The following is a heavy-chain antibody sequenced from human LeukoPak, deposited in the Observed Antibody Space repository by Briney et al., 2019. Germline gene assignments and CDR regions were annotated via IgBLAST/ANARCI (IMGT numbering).Heavy chain of an antibody. CDR2: IDESGST. D-gene: IGHD2-15*01. CDR3: ARHSGYCSGGSCYPNWFDP. V-gene: IGHV4-39*01. J-gene: IGHJ5*02. Sequence: SETLSLTCTVSGGSISSSSYYWGWIRQPPGKGLEWIGSIDESGSTYYNPSLKSRVTISVDTSKNQFSLKLSSVTAADTAVYYCARHSGYCSGGSCYPNWFDPWGQGTLVTASS. CDR1: GGSISSSSYY.